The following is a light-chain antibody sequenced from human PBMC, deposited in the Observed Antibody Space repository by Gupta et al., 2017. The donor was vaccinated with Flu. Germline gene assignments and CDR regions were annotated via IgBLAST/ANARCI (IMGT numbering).Light chain of an antibody. CDR2: GDN. Sequence: SYDLTQPLSVSVALGQTAKITCGGNDIRSKNVHWYQQKPGQAPMVVIYGDNNRPSGIPERFSGSNSGNTATLXIXRAQAGXESYYYCQVWDSYTEVFGGGTKLTVL. V-gene: IGLV3-9*01. CDR1: DIRSKN. J-gene: IGLJ3*02. CDR3: QVWDSYTEV.